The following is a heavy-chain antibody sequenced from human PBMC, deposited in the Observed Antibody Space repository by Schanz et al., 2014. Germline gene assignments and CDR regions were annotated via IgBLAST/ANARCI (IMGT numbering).Heavy chain of an antibody. J-gene: IGHJ3*02. D-gene: IGHD6-19*01. CDR2: IGGSGDST. V-gene: IGHV3-23*01. Sequence: EVQLLESGGGLVQPGGSLRLSCAASGFTFSGYAMSWVRQAPGKGLEWVSGIGGSGDSTHYADSVKGRFIISRDNSKNTLYLQMNSLIAEDTAVYYCAKCIGWYGRCAFDIWGQGTMVTVSS. CDR1: GFTFSGYA. CDR3: AKCIGWYGRCAFDI.